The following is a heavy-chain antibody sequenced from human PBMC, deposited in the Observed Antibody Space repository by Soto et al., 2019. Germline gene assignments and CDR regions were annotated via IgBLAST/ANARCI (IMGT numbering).Heavy chain of an antibody. V-gene: IGHV3-7*05. CDR3: GRGLQYTGYGVPDY. J-gene: IGHJ4*02. CDR2: IKQDGGEK. D-gene: IGHD3-3*01. CDR1: GFTCSSYW. Sequence: EVQLVGSGGGLVRPGGSLRLSCAASGFTCSSYWMSWVRQAPGKGLEWVANIKQDGGEKYYVGSVKGRFTISRDNAKKAMYLQMNSLRLEDAAVYYCGRGLQYTGYGVPDYWGQGPVVTVSS.